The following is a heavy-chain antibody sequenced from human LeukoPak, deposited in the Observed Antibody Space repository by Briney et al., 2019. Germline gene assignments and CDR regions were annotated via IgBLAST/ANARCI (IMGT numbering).Heavy chain of an antibody. CDR1: GYTLTELS. CDR2: FDPEDGET. D-gene: IGHD3-10*01. J-gene: IGHJ6*03. CDR3: ANGYGSGIYYYYYYMDV. Sequence: ASVKVSCKVSGYTLTELSMHWVRQAPGKGLEWMGGFDPEDGETIYAQKFQGRVTMTEDTSTDTAYMELSSLRSEDTAVYYCANGYGSGIYYYYYYMDVWGKGTTVTVSS. V-gene: IGHV1-24*01.